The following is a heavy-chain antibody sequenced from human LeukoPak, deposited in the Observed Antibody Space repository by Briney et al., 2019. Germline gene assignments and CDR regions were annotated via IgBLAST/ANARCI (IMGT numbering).Heavy chain of an antibody. D-gene: IGHD3-3*01. Sequence: GGSLRLSCTASGFTFNDYWMTWVRQTPGKGLEWLANINEDGSAKNYVDSVKGRFTISRDNAVNSLYLQMNSLRAEDTAMYYCARDSRKNYYASWGRGTLVTVSS. J-gene: IGHJ5*02. V-gene: IGHV3-7*01. CDR3: ARDSRKNYYAS. CDR1: GFTFNDYW. CDR2: INEDGSAK.